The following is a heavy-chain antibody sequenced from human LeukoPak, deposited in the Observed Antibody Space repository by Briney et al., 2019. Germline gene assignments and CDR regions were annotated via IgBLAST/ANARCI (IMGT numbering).Heavy chain of an antibody. CDR1: GFTFSSHS. V-gene: IGHV3-48*04. J-gene: IGHJ4*02. CDR3: TRDFDFSSAI. Sequence: GGSLRLSCAASGFTFSSHSMNWVRQAPGKGLEWVSYISSSSSTIYYADSVKGRFTTSRDNAKNTLFLQMDSLRAEGTAVYYCTRDFDFSSAIWGQGTLVTVSS. CDR2: ISSSSSTI. D-gene: IGHD3-3*01.